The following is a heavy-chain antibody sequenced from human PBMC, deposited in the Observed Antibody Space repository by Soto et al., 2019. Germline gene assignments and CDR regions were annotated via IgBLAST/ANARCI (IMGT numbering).Heavy chain of an antibody. CDR1: GFDFSSYS. CDR2: INEDSSYI. J-gene: IGHJ6*03. Sequence: VQLVESGGGLVKPGGSLRLSCAASGFDFSSYSMNWVRQAPGKGLEWVSSINEDSSYIYYEHSLRGRFTISRDNAKESLYLQMNSLRAEDTAVYYCVRDFGWYFRSGYMDVWGDGATVTVSS. V-gene: IGHV3-21*02. CDR3: VRDFGWYFRSGYMDV. D-gene: IGHD3-3*01.